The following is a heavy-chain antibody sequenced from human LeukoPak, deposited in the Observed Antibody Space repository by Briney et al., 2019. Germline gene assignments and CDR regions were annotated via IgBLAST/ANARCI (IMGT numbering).Heavy chain of an antibody. CDR2: IYHSGST. J-gene: IGHJ6*02. V-gene: IGHV4-30-2*01. Sequence: SETLSLTCTVSGGSISSGGYYWSWIRQPPGKGLEWIGYIYHSGSTYYNPSLKSRVTISVDRSKNQFSLKLSSVTAADTAVYYCARDLGRYYGMDVWGQGTTVTVSS. CDR3: ARDLGRYYGMDV. CDR1: GGSISSGGYY.